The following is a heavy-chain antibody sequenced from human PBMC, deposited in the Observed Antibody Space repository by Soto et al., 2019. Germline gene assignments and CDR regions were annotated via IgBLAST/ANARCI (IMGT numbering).Heavy chain of an antibody. D-gene: IGHD4-4*01. J-gene: IGHJ4*02. Sequence: ASVKVSCKASGYTFTNYGISWVRQAPGQGLEWVGWINACNGNTKYSQKFQGRVTITRDTSASTAYMELSSLRSEDTAVYYCALQAVGFDYWGQGTLVTVSS. CDR2: INACNGNT. V-gene: IGHV1-3*01. CDR1: GYTFTNYG. CDR3: ALQAVGFDY.